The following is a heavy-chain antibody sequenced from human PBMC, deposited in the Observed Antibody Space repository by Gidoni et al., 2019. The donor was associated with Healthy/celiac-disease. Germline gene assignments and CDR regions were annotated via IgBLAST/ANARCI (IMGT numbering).Heavy chain of an antibody. CDR3: ARTLIAAAGTYDYYYYGMDV. Sequence: QVQLVESGGGVVQPGRSLRLSCAASGFTFSSYGMHWVRQAPGKGLEWVAVIWYDGSNKYYADSVKGRFTISRDNSKNTLYLQMNSLRAEDTAVYYCARTLIAAAGTYDYYYYGMDVWGQGTTVTVSS. J-gene: IGHJ6*02. CDR2: IWYDGSNK. D-gene: IGHD6-13*01. V-gene: IGHV3-33*01. CDR1: GFTFSSYG.